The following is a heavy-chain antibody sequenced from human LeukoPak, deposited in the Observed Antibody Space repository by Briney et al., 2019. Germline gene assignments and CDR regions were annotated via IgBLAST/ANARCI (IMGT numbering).Heavy chain of an antibody. Sequence: PSETLSLTCTVSGASFSSGDQYWNWLRQSPGKGLEWIGSIHPSGTLYNNPSLESRVTMSMDTSKNQFSLNLTFVTAADPAVYFGSRGLDSRKLGYWGQGTLVTVSS. V-gene: IGHV4-31*03. CDR1: GASFSSGDQY. J-gene: IGHJ4*02. D-gene: IGHD3-22*01. CDR2: IHPSGTL. CDR3: SRGLDSRKLGY.